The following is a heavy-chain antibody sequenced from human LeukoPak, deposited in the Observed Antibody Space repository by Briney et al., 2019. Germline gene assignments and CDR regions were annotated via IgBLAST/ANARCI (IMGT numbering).Heavy chain of an antibody. D-gene: IGHD5-12*01. J-gene: IGHJ5*02. CDR2: IYSGGST. V-gene: IGHV3-53*01. Sequence: GGSLRLSFAASGFTVSSNYMSWVRQAPGKGLEWVSVIYSGGSTYYADSVKGRFTISRDNSKNTLYLQMNSLRAEDTAVYYCARSSMVATYWFDPWGQGTLVTVSS. CDR3: ARSSMVATYWFDP. CDR1: GFTVSSNY.